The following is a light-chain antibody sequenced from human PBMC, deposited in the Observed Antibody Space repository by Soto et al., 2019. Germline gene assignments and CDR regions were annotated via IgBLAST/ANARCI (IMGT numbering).Light chain of an antibody. J-gene: IGKJ1*01. V-gene: IGKV3-20*01. CDR2: GAS. CDR3: HQYGSSGT. Sequence: EIVLTQSPVTLSLSPWERATLSCRASQSVSNNYLAWYQQKTGQAPRLLIYGASNRATGIPYRCSGSGSGTDFTLTISRLEPEAFAVYYCHQYGSSGTFGQGTKVEIK. CDR1: QSVSNNY.